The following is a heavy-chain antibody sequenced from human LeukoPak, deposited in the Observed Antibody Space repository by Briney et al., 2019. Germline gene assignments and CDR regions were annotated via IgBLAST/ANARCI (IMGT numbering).Heavy chain of an antibody. CDR3: TRKDCSGGSCYRAYYYYGMDV. CDR1: GFTFSSYS. CDR2: ISSSSSYI. V-gene: IGHV3-21*01. D-gene: IGHD2-15*01. J-gene: IGHJ6*02. Sequence: GGSLRLSCAASGFTFSSYSMNWVRQAPGKGLEWVSSISSSSSYIYYADSVKGRFTISRDNAKNSLYLQMNSLRAEDTAVYYCTRKDCSGGSCYRAYYYYGMDVWGQGTTVTVSS.